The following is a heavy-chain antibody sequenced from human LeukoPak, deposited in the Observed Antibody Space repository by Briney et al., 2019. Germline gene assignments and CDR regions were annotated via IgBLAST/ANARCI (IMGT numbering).Heavy chain of an antibody. Sequence: SETLSLTCAVYGGSFSGYYWSWIRQPPGKGLEWIGEINHSGSTNYNPSLKSRVTISVDTSKNQFSLKLSSVTAADTAVYYCARGNQTAFDYRGQGTLVTVSS. CDR2: INHSGST. J-gene: IGHJ4*02. CDR3: ARGNQTAFDY. V-gene: IGHV4-34*01. CDR1: GGSFSGYY. D-gene: IGHD1-14*01.